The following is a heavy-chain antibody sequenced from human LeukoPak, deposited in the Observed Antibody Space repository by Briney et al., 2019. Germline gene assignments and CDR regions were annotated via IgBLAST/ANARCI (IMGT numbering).Heavy chain of an antibody. CDR3: ARAHYAGSGSYYFDY. D-gene: IGHD3-22*01. Sequence: PGGSLRLSCVASGFTFSNYAMHWVRQAPGKGLYWVSYISSTTTTIYYADSVKGRFTISRDNAKNSLFLQMNSLRDEDTAVYYCARAHYAGSGSYYFDYWGQGTLVTVSS. CDR2: ISSTTTTI. J-gene: IGHJ4*02. CDR1: GFTFSNYA. V-gene: IGHV3-48*02.